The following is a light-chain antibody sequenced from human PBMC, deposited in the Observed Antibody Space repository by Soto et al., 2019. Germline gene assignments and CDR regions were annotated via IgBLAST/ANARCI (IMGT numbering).Light chain of an antibody. J-gene: IGLJ2*01. CDR2: RNY. CDR3: AAWDDSLSAVV. CDR1: TSNIGSNY. V-gene: IGLV1-47*01. Sequence: QSVLTQPPSASGTPGQRVTISCSGSTSNIGSNYVFWYQQLPGTAPKLLIYRNYQRPSGVPDRFSGSKSGTSASLAISGLRSEDETDYYCAAWDDSLSAVVFGGGTKLTVL.